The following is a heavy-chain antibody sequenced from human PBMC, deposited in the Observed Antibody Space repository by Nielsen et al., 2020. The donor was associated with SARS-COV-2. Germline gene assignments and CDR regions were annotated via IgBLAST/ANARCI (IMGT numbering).Heavy chain of an antibody. CDR1: GYTFTSYG. J-gene: IGHJ6*02. D-gene: IGHD6-13*01. CDR2: ISAYNGNT. Sequence: ASVKVSCKASGYTFTSYGISWVRQAPGQGLEWMGWISAYNGNTNYAQKLQGRVTMTTDTSTSTAYMELRSLRSDDTAVYYCARRSSSSWYTPYYYYGMDVWGQGTTVTV. CDR3: ARRSSSSWYTPYYYYGMDV. V-gene: IGHV1-18*01.